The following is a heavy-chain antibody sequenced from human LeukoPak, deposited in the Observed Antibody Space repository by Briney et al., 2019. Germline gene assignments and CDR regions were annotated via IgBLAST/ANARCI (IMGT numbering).Heavy chain of an antibody. CDR1: GFSISTGYS. CDR2: IYHHGNT. CDR3: AREVESWFGDLLSHFDS. V-gene: IGHV4-38-2*02. Sequence: SETLSLTCSVSGFSISTGYSWGWIRQPPGKGLEWIATIYHHGNTYFNPSLMSRAFISLDTSKNQFSLRLTSVTAADTAMYYCAREVESWFGDLLSHFDSWGQGTQVTVSS. J-gene: IGHJ4*02. D-gene: IGHD3-10*01.